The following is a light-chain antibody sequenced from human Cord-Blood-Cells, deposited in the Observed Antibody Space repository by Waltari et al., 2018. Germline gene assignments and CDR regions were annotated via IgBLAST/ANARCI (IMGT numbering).Light chain of an antibody. V-gene: IGKV3-11*01. CDR2: DAS. CDR1: QRVSSY. J-gene: IGKJ1*01. CDR3: QQRSNWPT. Sequence: EIVLTQSPATLSLSPGERATLSCRASQRVSSYLACYHQKPGQAPTLLISDASNRATVIPARFSGSGSGTDFTLTISSLEPEDFAVYYCQQRSNWPTFGQGTKVEIK.